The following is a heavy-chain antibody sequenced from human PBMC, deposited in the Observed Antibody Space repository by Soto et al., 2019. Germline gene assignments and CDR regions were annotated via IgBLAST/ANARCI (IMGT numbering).Heavy chain of an antibody. V-gene: IGHV3-30-3*01. Sequence: QVQLVESGGGVVQPGRSLRLSCAASGFTFSSYAMHWVRQAPGKGLEWVAVISYDGSNKYYADSVKGRFTISRDNSKNTLYLQMNSLRAEDTAVYYCARDLGRRQHLPTLYYYYGMDVWGQGTTVTGSS. D-gene: IGHD6-13*01. CDR3: ARDLGRRQHLPTLYYYYGMDV. CDR2: ISYDGSNK. CDR1: GFTFSSYA. J-gene: IGHJ6*02.